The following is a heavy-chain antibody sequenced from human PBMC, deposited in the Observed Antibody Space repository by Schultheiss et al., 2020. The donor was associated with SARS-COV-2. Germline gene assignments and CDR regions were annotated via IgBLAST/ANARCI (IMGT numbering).Heavy chain of an antibody. Sequence: GGSLRLSCAASGFTFSSYAMHWVRQAPGKGLEWVAVISYDGSNKYYADSVKGRFTISRDNSKNTLYLQMNSLRAEDTAVYYCARDVTYGVLGVDYWGQGTLVTVSS. J-gene: IGHJ4*02. CDR3: ARDVTYGVLGVDY. CDR1: GFTFSSYA. CDR2: ISYDGSNK. D-gene: IGHD4-17*01. V-gene: IGHV3-30*07.